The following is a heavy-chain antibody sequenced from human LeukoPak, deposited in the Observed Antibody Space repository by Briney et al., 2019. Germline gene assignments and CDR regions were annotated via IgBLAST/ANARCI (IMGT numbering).Heavy chain of an antibody. CDR1: GFTFSSNW. CDR2: IKGDGIST. CDR3: AKDRKLWGPSFDY. Sequence: GGSLRLSCAASGFTFSSNWMHWVRHAPGQGLVWVSRIKGDGISTNYADSVKGRFTISRDIAKNTLYLQMNSLRAEDTGVYYCAKDRKLWGPSFDYWGQGTLVTVSS. D-gene: IGHD7-27*01. V-gene: IGHV3-74*01. J-gene: IGHJ4*02.